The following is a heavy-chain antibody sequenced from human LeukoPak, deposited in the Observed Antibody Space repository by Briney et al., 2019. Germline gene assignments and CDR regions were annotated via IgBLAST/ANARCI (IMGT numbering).Heavy chain of an antibody. D-gene: IGHD5-12*01. CDR1: GGSISSSSYY. J-gene: IGHJ4*02. V-gene: IGHV4-39*07. Sequence: SETLSLTCTVSGGSISSSSYYWGWIRQPPGKGLEWIGEINHSGSTNYNPSLKSRVTISVDTSKNQFSLKLSSVTAADTAVYYCARAGVMDIVASWGARGYFDYWGQGTLVTVSS. CDR2: INHSGST. CDR3: ARAGVMDIVASWGARGYFDY.